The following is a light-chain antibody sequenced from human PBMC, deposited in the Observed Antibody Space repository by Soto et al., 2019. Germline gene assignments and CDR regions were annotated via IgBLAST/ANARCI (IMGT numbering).Light chain of an antibody. V-gene: IGKV1-5*03. CDR2: KAS. J-gene: IGKJ1*01. CDR1: QSIGMW. Sequence: DAQMTQSPSTLSASVGDRVTITCRASQSIGMWLAWYQQKPGKAPKLLIYKASSLESGVPSRFSGSTSGTEFTLTISSLQRDDLATYYCQQYNSYPGTFGQGTKVEIK. CDR3: QQYNSYPGT.